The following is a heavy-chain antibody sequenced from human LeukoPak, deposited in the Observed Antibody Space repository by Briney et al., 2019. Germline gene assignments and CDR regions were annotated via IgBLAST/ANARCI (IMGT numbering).Heavy chain of an antibody. V-gene: IGHV4-59*01. CDR2: IYYSGST. CDR1: GGSISSYY. Sequence: SETLSLTCTVSGGSISSYYWSWIRQPPGKGLEWIGYIYYSGSTNYNPSLKSRVTISVDTSKNQFSLKLSSVTAADTAVYYCARGYRTASPRVDYWGQGTLVSVSS. J-gene: IGHJ4*02. CDR3: ARGYRTASPRVDY. D-gene: IGHD5-12*01.